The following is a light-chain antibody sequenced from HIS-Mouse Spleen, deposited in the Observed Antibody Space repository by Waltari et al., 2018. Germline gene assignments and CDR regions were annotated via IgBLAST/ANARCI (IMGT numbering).Light chain of an antibody. CDR1: SRDVGSYNR. J-gene: IGLJ1*01. V-gene: IGLV2-18*02. Sequence: QSALTQPPSVSGSPGQSVTISCTGTSRDVGSYNRVPWYQQPPGTAPKLMMYEVSNRPSGVPDRFSGSKSGNTVSLTISGLQAEDEADYYCSSYTSSSTVFGTGTKVTVL. CDR3: SSYTSSSTV. CDR2: EVS.